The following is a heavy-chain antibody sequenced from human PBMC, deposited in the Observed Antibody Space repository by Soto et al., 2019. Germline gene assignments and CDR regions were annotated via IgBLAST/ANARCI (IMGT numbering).Heavy chain of an antibody. Sequence: EVQLVESGGGLVQPGGSLSLSCAASGFTFSSYWMSWVRQAPGKGLEWVANIKQDGSEKYYVDAVKCQFTISRDNAKNSLYLKVNSLRAEYTAVYYCARGGHCSSTSCYTSRSAFDIWGQGTMVTVSS. CDR1: GFTFSSYW. D-gene: IGHD2-2*02. V-gene: IGHV3-7*01. J-gene: IGHJ3*02. CDR3: ARGGHCSSTSCYTSRSAFDI. CDR2: IKQDGSEK.